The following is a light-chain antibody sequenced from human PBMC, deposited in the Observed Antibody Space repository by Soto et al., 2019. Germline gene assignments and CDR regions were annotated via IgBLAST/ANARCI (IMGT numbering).Light chain of an antibody. Sequence: QSVLTQPPSMSGAPGQRVTISCTGSSSNIGAGYDVHWYQQHPGTAPKLLIFDNNNRPPGVPERFSGSKSDTSASLAITGLQAEDEADYSCQSFDTSLSGFVVFGGGTKLTVL. CDR3: QSFDTSLSGFVV. CDR2: DNN. V-gene: IGLV1-40*01. J-gene: IGLJ2*01. CDR1: SSNIGAGYD.